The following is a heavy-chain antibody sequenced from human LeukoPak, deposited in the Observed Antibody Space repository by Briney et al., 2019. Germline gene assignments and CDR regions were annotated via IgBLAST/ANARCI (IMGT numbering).Heavy chain of an antibody. CDR1: GYTFTSYY. V-gene: IGHV1-46*01. CDR3: ARTLLPGVIAVAGTGWFDP. J-gene: IGHJ5*02. CDR2: INPSGGST. Sequence: ASVKVSCKASGYTFTSYYMHWVRQAPGQGLEWMGIINPSGGSTSYAQKFQGRVTMTRDTSTSTVYMELSSLRSEDTAVYYCARTLLPGVIAVAGTGWFDPWGQGTLVTVSS. D-gene: IGHD6-19*01.